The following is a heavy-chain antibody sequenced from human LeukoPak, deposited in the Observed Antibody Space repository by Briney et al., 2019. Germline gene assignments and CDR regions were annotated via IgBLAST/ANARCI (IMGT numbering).Heavy chain of an antibody. CDR1: GFTFDGYA. J-gene: IGHJ6*03. CDR2: ISGDGGST. V-gene: IGHV3-43*02. CDR3: ARDSRYDYYYMDV. Sequence: GGSLRLSCAASGFTFDGYAMYWVRQAPGKGLEWVSLISGDGGSTYYADSVKGRFTISRDNAKNTLYLQMNSLRAEDTAVYYCARDSRYDYYYMDVWGKGTTVTVSS.